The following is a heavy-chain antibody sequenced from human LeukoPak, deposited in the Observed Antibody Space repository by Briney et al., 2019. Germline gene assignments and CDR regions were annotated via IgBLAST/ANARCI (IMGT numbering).Heavy chain of an antibody. V-gene: IGHV1-2*06. D-gene: IGHD3-22*01. Sequence: EASVKVSYKASGYTFTGYYMHWVRQAPGQGLEWMGRINPNSGGTNYAQKFQGRVTMTRDTSISTAYMELSRLRSDDTAVYYCARTYYYDSSGYAHWGQGTLVTVSS. CDR1: GYTFTGYY. CDR3: ARTYYYDSSGYAH. CDR2: INPNSGGT. J-gene: IGHJ4*02.